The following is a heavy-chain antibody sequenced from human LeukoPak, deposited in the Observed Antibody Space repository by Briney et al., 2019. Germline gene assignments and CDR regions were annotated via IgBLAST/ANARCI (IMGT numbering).Heavy chain of an antibody. Sequence: SETLSLTCSVSGGSLTLYYWSWIRQPAGKGLEWIGRIYTSGSTNYNPSLKSRVSMSVDTSKNQFSLNLRSVTAADTAVYYCARLYGSVYYYYMDVWGKGTTVTVSS. CDR3: ARLYGSVYYYYMDV. V-gene: IGHV4-4*07. CDR2: IYTSGST. D-gene: IGHD3-10*01. CDR1: GGSLTLYY. J-gene: IGHJ6*03.